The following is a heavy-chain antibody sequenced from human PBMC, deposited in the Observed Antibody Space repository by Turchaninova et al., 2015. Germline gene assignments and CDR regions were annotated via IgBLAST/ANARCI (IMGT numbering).Heavy chain of an antibody. Sequence: VPLQEXGXGLXXPSGAXSLPXXVAVCPTPSSPYWVWVRQPPGKGRGWMGEIYHSGGTNYNPSLKSRGTTSVDKSNNQFSLNLSSVTAADMAVYYCARRAPNDHDAFDIWGQGTMVTVSS. D-gene: IGHD1-1*01. CDR1: VCPTPSSPY. CDR3: ARRAPNDHDAFDI. CDR2: IYHSGGT. J-gene: IGHJ3*02. V-gene: IGHV4-4*02.